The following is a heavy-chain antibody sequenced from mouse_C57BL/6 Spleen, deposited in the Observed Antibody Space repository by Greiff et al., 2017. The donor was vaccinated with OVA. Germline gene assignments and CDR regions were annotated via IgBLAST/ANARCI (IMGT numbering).Heavy chain of an antibody. CDR2: IYPGDGDT. D-gene: IGHD1-1*02. Sequence: VQLQQSGPELVKPGASVKISCKASGYAFSSSWMNWVKQRPGKGLEWIGRIYPGDGDTNYNGKFKGKATLTADKSSSTAYMQLSSLTSEDSAVYFCARRAMVYAMDYWGQGTSVTVSS. CDR1: GYAFSSSW. CDR3: ARRAMVYAMDY. J-gene: IGHJ4*01. V-gene: IGHV1-82*01.